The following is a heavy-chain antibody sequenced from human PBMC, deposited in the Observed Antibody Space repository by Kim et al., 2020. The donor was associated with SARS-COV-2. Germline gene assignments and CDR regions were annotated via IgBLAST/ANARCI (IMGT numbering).Heavy chain of an antibody. CDR3: ARQTTTGTTYYYFDY. D-gene: IGHD1-1*01. Sequence: PTHRNQVTISVDTSKNQCSLKLSSVTAADTAVYYCARQTTTGTTYYYFDYWGQGTLVTVSS. V-gene: IGHV4-39*01. J-gene: IGHJ4*02.